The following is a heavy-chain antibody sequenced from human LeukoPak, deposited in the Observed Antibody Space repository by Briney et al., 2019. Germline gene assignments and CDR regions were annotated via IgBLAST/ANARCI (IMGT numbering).Heavy chain of an antibody. CDR3: ASGPWLVSDITSFDY. J-gene: IGHJ4*02. Sequence: GGSLRLSCITSGFAFSTYGMHWVRQAPGKGLEWVALIWNDGSKTYHAESVKDRFTISRDNSQNTLYLQMNSLRHEDTAVYYCASGPWLVSDITSFDYWGQGTLVTVSS. CDR1: GFAFSTYG. CDR2: IWNDGSKT. D-gene: IGHD5-18*01. V-gene: IGHV3-33*01.